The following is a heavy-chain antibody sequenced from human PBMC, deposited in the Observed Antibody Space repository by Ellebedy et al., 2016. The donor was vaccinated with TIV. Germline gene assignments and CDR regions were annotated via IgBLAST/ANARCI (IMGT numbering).Heavy chain of an antibody. V-gene: IGHV3-23*01. J-gene: IGHJ6*02. CDR2: ISGSGGST. D-gene: IGHD5-12*01. CDR1: GFTFSSYW. Sequence: PGGSLRLSCVASGFTFSSYWMSWVRQAPGKGLEWVAGISGSGGSTYYADSVKSRFTISRDNSKNTLYLQMNRLRAEDTAVYYCAKDYSGLRGLDVWGQGTTVTVSS. CDR3: AKDYSGLRGLDV.